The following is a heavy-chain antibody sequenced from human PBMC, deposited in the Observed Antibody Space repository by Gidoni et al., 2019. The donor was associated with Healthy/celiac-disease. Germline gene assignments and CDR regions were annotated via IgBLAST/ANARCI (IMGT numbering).Heavy chain of an antibody. CDR2: ISGSGGST. CDR1: GATFRSYA. Sequence: EVQLLESGGVLVQPGGSLRLPCAASGATFRSYAMSGFRQAPGKGLGWVSAISGSGGSTYYADYVKCRFTISRDNSKNTLYLQMNSLRAEDTAVYYCATPIGYCTNGVCSKYYYGMDVWGQGTTVTVSS. J-gene: IGHJ6*02. D-gene: IGHD2-8*01. V-gene: IGHV3-23*01. CDR3: ATPIGYCTNGVCSKYYYGMDV.